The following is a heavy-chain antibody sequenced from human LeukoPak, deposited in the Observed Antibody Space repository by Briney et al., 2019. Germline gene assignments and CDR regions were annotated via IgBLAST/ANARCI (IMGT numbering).Heavy chain of an antibody. J-gene: IGHJ4*02. CDR3: VRDNGRRSPVFDY. D-gene: IGHD1-26*01. CDR2: IKQDGSEK. V-gene: IGHV3-7*01. CDR1: GFTFSSYW. Sequence: GGSLRLSCAASGFTFSSYWMSWVRQAPGKGLEWVANIKQDGSEKYYVDSVKGRFTISRDNAKNSLYLQMNSLRAEDTAVYYCVRDNGRRSPVFDYWGQGTLVTVSS.